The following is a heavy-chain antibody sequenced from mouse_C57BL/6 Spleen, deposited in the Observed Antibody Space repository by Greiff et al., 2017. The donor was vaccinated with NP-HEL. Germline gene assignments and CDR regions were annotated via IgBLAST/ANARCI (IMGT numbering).Heavy chain of an antibody. CDR1: GYAFSSSW. D-gene: IGHD2-5*01. V-gene: IGHV1-82*01. Sequence: VQLQQSGPELVKPGASVKISCKASGYAFSSSWMNWVKQRPGKGLEWIGRIYPGDGDTNYNGKFKGKATLTADKSSSTAYMQLSSLTSEDSAVYFCAREDYSNLYFDYWGQGTTLTVSS. CDR2: IYPGDGDT. CDR3: AREDYSNLYFDY. J-gene: IGHJ2*01.